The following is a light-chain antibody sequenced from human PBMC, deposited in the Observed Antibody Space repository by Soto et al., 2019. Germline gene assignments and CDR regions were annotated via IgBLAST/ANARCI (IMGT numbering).Light chain of an antibody. Sequence: DSVMAQPALSLTVTPGEAASISCRSSQSLLHTNGNTYLDWYVQKPGQSPQLLIYLGSNRASGAPDRFSGSGSGTDFTLKISRVEAEDVGVYYCMQSLHTPGTFGQGTKVDIK. CDR3: MQSLHTPGT. J-gene: IGKJ1*01. V-gene: IGKV2-28*01. CDR2: LGS. CDR1: QSLLHTNGNTY.